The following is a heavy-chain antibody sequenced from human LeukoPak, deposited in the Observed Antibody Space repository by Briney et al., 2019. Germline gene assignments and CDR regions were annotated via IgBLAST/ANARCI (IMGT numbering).Heavy chain of an antibody. D-gene: IGHD3-16*01. V-gene: IGHV3-74*01. CDR2: INTDGTIT. J-gene: IGHJ4*02. CDR3: SRSTFGQYDY. Sequence: GGSLRLSCAVSGFTFSTYWMHWVRQAPGKGLVWVSRINTDGTITNYADSVKGRFTISRDNAKNMLHLQMNSLRADDTAVYYRSRSTFGQYDYWGQGTLVTVSS. CDR1: GFTFSTYW.